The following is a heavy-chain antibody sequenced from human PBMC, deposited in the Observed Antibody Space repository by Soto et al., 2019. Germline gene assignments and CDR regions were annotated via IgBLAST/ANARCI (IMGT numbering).Heavy chain of an antibody. Sequence: PSETLSLTCTVSGGSISSGGYYWSWIRQHPGKGLEWIGYIYYSGSTYYNPSLKSRVTISVDTSKNQFSLKLSSVTAADTAVYYCARDLGDCSSTSCYENWFDPWGQGTLVTVSS. CDR1: GGSISSGGYY. J-gene: IGHJ5*02. CDR3: ARDLGDCSSTSCYENWFDP. V-gene: IGHV4-31*03. D-gene: IGHD2-2*01. CDR2: IYYSGST.